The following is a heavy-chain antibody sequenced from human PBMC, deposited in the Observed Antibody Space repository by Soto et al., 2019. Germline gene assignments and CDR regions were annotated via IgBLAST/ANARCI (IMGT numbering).Heavy chain of an antibody. V-gene: IGHV3-30*18. CDR3: AKDTGRWYYDFWSGYYTGRYYYYGMDV. Sequence: WWSLRLSCAASGLTFSSYGMHWFRQAPGKGLEWVAVISYDGSNKYYADSVKGRFTISRDNSKNTLYLQMNSLRAEDTAVYYCAKDTGRWYYDFWSGYYTGRYYYYGMDVWGQGTTVTVSS. CDR2: ISYDGSNK. CDR1: GLTFSSYG. D-gene: IGHD3-3*01. J-gene: IGHJ6*02.